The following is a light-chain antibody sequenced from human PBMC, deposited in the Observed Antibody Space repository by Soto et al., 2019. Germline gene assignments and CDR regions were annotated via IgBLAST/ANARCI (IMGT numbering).Light chain of an antibody. J-gene: IGLJ3*02. CDR2: SND. CDR3: AAGDDSLNARV. V-gene: IGLV1-47*02. CDR1: TSNIGTNF. Sequence: QSILTQPPSASGAPGQRVTISCSGRTSNIGTNFVYWYQQFPGTAPKLLIYSNDQRPSGVPERFSASRSGTTASLVISGLRYEDEADYYCAAGDDSLNARVFGGGTKLTVL.